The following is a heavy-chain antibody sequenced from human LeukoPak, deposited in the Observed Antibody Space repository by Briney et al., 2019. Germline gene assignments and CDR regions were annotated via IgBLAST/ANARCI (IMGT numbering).Heavy chain of an antibody. CDR2: ISGSGGST. V-gene: IGHV3-23*01. CDR1: GFTFSSYA. Sequence: PGRSLRLSCAASGFTFSSYAMSWVRQAPGKGLEWVSAISGSGGSTYYADSVKGRSTISRDNSKNTLYLQMNSLRAEDTAVYYCAKAAVLRFLEWLPYYWGQGTLVTVSS. CDR3: AKAAVLRFLEWLPYY. D-gene: IGHD3-3*01. J-gene: IGHJ4*02.